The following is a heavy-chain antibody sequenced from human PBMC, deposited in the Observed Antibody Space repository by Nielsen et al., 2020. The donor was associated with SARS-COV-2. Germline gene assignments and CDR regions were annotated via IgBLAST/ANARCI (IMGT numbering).Heavy chain of an antibody. Sequence: GESLKISCKGSGYTFTSYWIGWVRQMPGKGLEWMGIIYPSDSETRYSPSFQGQVTISADRSTSTAYLQWSSLKASDTAMYYCARQGSYFDQWGQGTLVTVSS. V-gene: IGHV5-51*01. J-gene: IGHJ4*02. CDR1: GYTFTSYW. CDR2: IYPSDSET. CDR3: ARQGSYFDQ.